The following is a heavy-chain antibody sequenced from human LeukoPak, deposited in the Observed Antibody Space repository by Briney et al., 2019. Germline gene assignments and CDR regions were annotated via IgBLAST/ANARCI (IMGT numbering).Heavy chain of an antibody. D-gene: IGHD3-10*01. V-gene: IGHV1-18*01. Sequence: GASVKVSCKASGYTFTSYGISWVRQAPGQGLEWMGWISAYNGNTNYAQKLQGRVTMTTDTSTSTAYMELSSLRSEDTAVYYCARESPRLLLWFGEESAFDIWGQGTMVTVSS. CDR3: ARESPRLLLWFGEESAFDI. CDR2: ISAYNGNT. J-gene: IGHJ3*02. CDR1: GYTFTSYG.